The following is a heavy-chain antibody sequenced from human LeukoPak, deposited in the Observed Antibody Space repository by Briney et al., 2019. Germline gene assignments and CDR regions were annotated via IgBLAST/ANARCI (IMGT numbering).Heavy chain of an antibody. J-gene: IGHJ3*02. Sequence: SETLSLTCTVSGYSISSGYYWGWIRQPPGKGLEWIGSIYHSGSTYYNPSLKSRVTISVDTSKNQFSLKLSSVTAADTAVYYCARVFYDFWSGNDAFDIWGQGTMVTVSS. D-gene: IGHD3-3*01. V-gene: IGHV4-38-2*02. CDR2: IYHSGST. CDR1: GYSISSGYY. CDR3: ARVFYDFWSGNDAFDI.